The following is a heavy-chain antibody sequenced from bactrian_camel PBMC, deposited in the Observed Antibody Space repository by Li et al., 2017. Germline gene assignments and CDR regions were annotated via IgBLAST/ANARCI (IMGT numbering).Heavy chain of an antibody. D-gene: IGHD3*01. V-gene: IGHV3S53*01. J-gene: IGHJ4*01. Sequence: HVQLVESGGGSVQAGGSLRLSCTTSGVIYSSYCMGWFRQYPGKEREGIAAIDSDGSTTYADSVEGRFSISRRSADHTLDLRMSSLKPEDTAEYFCAASRRTLCGLRALFLYFSPGTQVTVS. CDR2: IDSDGST. CDR1: GVIYSSYC.